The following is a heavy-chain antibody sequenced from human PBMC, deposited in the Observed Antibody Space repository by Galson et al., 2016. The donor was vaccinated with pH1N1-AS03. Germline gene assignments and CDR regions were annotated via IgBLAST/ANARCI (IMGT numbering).Heavy chain of an antibody. Sequence: SLRLSCSASGFTLSGYGMHWVRQAPGKGPEWVAFIQYDEGYRNYADSVKGRFSISRDISKNTLCLQMNSLRVEDTAMFYCVKESPKEAGDYWGRGVMVTVSS. CDR2: IQYDEGYR. CDR1: GFTLSGYG. J-gene: IGHJ4*02. CDR3: VKESPKEAGDY. V-gene: IGHV3-30*02.